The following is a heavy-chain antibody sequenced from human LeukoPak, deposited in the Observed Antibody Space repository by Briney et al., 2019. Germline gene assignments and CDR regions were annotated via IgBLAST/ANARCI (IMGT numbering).Heavy chain of an antibody. CDR1: GFTFSSYW. CDR2: INNDGSST. V-gene: IGHV3-74*01. D-gene: IGHD6-13*01. J-gene: IGHJ4*02. Sequence: GGSLRLSCAASGFTFSSYWMHWVRQAPGKGLVWVSRINNDGSSTSYADSVKGRFTISRDNAKNTLYLQMNSLRAEDTAVYYCARAGGSSSWYGYWGQGTLVTVSS. CDR3: ARAGGSSSWYGY.